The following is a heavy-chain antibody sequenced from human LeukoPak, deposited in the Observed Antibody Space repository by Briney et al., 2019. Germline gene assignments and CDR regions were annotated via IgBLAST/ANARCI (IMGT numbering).Heavy chain of an antibody. D-gene: IGHD2-21*02. CDR3: ARVTAIAKIFDY. V-gene: IGHV4-39*01. CDR2: IYYSGST. CDR1: GGSISSSSYY. J-gene: IGHJ4*02. Sequence: SETLSLTCTVSGGSISSSSYYWGWIRQPPGKGLEWIGSIYYSGSTYYNPSLESRVTISVDTSKNQFSLKLSSVTAADTAVYYCARVTAIAKIFDYWGQGTLVTVSS.